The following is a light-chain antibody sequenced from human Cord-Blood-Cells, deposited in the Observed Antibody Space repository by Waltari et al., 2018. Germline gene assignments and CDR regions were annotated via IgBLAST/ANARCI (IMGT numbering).Light chain of an antibody. V-gene: IGLV2-23*01. CDR2: EGS. CDR1: SSDVRCYNL. J-gene: IGLJ3*02. Sequence: QSALTQPASVSGSPGQSITISCTGTSSDVRCYNLVSCYQQHPCKAPKLMIYEGSKRPSGVSNRFSGSKSGNTASLTISGLQAEDEADYYCCSYAGSSTWVFGGGTKLTVL. CDR3: CSYAGSSTWV.